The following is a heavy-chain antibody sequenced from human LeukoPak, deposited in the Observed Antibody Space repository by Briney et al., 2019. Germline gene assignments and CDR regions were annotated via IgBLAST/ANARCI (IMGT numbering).Heavy chain of an antibody. CDR1: GYSFTTYW. D-gene: IGHD5-12*01. Sequence: GESLKISCKGSGYSFTTYWIGWVRQMPGKGLEWMGIIYPGDSDTRYSPSFQGQVTISADKSISTAYLQWSSLKASDTAMYYCASGYDYYYFDXXXXGTLVTVSS. J-gene: IGHJ4*02. V-gene: IGHV5-51*01. CDR3: ASGYDYYYFDX. CDR2: IYPGDSDT.